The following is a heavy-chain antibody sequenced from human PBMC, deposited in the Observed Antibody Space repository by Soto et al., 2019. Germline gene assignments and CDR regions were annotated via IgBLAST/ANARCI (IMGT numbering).Heavy chain of an antibody. CDR1: GFTCSSYD. D-gene: IGHD2-8*02. J-gene: IGHJ3*02. CDR2: ILVGGST. CDR3: AKATATGGGAFDI. Sequence: GGSLRLSCAASGFTCSSYDMSWVRQAPGKGLEWVSAILVGGSTHYPDSVKGRFTISRDNSKNTVFLQMNSLTAGDTAVYYCAKATATGGGAFDICGQGTMVTVSS. V-gene: IGHV3-23*01.